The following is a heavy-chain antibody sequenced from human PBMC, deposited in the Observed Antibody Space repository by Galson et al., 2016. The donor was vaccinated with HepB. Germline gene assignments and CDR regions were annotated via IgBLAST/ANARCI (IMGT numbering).Heavy chain of an antibody. Sequence: SLKLSCAASGFTVSSNYMNWVRQAPGKGLEWVSIIYVGGSTYYADSVRGRFTISRDNSKKTLYLQMNSLRAEDTAVYYCAGSGDYYYFDYWGQGTLVTVSS. CDR1: GFTVSSNY. CDR3: AGSGDYYYFDY. J-gene: IGHJ4*02. V-gene: IGHV3-53*01. D-gene: IGHD7-27*01. CDR2: IYVGGST.